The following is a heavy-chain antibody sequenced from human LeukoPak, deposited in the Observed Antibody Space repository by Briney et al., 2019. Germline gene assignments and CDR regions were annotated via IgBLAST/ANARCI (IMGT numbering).Heavy chain of an antibody. Sequence: GGSLRLSCAASGFTFSNAWMNWVRQAPGKGLEWVSSISSSSSYIYYADSVKGRFTISRDNAKNSLYLQMNSLRAEDTAVYYCARGRDTSSSWYRPTDYWGQGTLVTVSS. CDR2: ISSSSSYI. J-gene: IGHJ4*02. D-gene: IGHD6-13*01. CDR1: GFTFSNAW. V-gene: IGHV3-21*01. CDR3: ARGRDTSSSWYRPTDY.